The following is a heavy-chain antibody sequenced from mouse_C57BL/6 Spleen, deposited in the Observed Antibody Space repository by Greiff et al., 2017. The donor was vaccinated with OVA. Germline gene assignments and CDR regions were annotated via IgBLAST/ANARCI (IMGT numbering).Heavy chain of an antibody. CDR1: GYTFTEYT. CDR2: FYPGSGSI. CDR3: ARHEEGYYGSSYHVSWFAY. Sequence: LVESGAELVKPGASVKLSCKASGYTFTEYTIHWVKQRSGQGLEWIGWFYPGSGSIKYNEKFKDKATLTADKSSSTVYMELSRLTSEDSAVYFCARHEEGYYGSSYHVSWFAYWGQGTLVTVSA. V-gene: IGHV1-62-2*01. D-gene: IGHD1-1*01. J-gene: IGHJ3*01.